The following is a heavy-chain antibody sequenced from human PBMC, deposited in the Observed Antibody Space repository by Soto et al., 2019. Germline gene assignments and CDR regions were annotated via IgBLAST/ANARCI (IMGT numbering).Heavy chain of an antibody. V-gene: IGHV1-69*13. CDR2: ITPFFGTA. Sequence: GASVKVSCKASGGTLSNSAISWVRQAPGQELEWMGGITPFFGTANYALKFQGRVTFTADESTSTSYMELSGLRFEDTAVYYCARELGYNWNYDVWGQGTMVT. D-gene: IGHD1-7*01. J-gene: IGHJ3*01. CDR3: ARELGYNWNYDV. CDR1: GGTLSNSA.